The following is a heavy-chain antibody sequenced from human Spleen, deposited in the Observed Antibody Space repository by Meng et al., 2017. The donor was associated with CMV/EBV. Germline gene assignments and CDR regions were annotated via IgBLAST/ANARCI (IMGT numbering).Heavy chain of an antibody. CDR2: IYYSGST. Sequence: CTVSGGSISSGAYYWTWIRQHPGKGLEWIGYIYYSGSTSYNPSLKSRVSISIDTSKNQFSLTLSPVTAADTAVYYCARDGLAGEYDHWGQGTLVTVSS. V-gene: IGHV4-31*03. J-gene: IGHJ4*02. D-gene: IGHD3-10*01. CDR1: GGSISSGAYY. CDR3: ARDGLAGEYDH.